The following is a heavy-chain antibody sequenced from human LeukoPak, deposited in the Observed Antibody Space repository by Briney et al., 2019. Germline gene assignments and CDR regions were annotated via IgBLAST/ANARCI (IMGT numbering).Heavy chain of an antibody. D-gene: IGHD3-22*01. V-gene: IGHV4-34*01. CDR1: IDSFSNYH. Sequence: SETLSLTCAVYIDSFSNYHWNWIRQTPAKGMEWIGEVNESGGTNISPSLRSRVILSVDTSKNQFSLKLISVTVADTAVYYCARGRITMIVVVTDNWFDPWGQGTLVTVSS. CDR3: ARGRITMIVVVTDNWFDP. CDR2: VNESGGT. J-gene: IGHJ5*02.